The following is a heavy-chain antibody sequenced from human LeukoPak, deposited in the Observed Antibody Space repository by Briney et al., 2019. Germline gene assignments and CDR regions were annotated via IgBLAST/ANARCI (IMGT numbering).Heavy chain of an antibody. J-gene: IGHJ4*02. CDR3: ARDRRGEDDYVWGSYHFDY. Sequence: PSETLSLTCTVSGGSISSSSYYWGWTRQPPGKGLEWIGSIYYSGSTYYNPSLKSRVTISVDTSKNQFSLKLSSVTAADTAVYYCARDRRGEDDYVWGSYHFDYWGQGTLVTVSS. CDR1: GGSISSSSYY. V-gene: IGHV4-39*07. D-gene: IGHD3-16*02. CDR2: IYYSGST.